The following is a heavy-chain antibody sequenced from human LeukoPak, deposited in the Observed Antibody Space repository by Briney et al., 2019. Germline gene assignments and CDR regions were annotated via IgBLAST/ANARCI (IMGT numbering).Heavy chain of an antibody. CDR3: ARDQSGIAAARWFDP. CDR2: ITSSSSNK. CDR1: GFPFSRYS. Sequence: SGGSLRLSCAASGFPFSRYSMNWVRQAPGEGPEWVSSITSSSSNKDYVDSVKGRFTVSRDNAKNSLYLQMDSLRAEDTAVYYCARDQSGIAAARWFDPWGQGTLVTVSS. D-gene: IGHD6-13*01. J-gene: IGHJ5*02. V-gene: IGHV3-21*01.